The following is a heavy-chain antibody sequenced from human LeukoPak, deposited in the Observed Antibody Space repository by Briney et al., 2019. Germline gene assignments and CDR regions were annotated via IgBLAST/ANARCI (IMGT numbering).Heavy chain of an antibody. CDR1: GFTFSSYE. CDR3: AKEHDYGDHGAFDI. Sequence: GGSLRLSCAASGFTFSSYEMNWVRQAPGKGLEWVSYISSSGSTIYYADSVRGRFTISRDNAKNSLYLQMNSLRAEDTAVYYCAKEHDYGDHGAFDIWGQGTMVTVSS. D-gene: IGHD4-17*01. V-gene: IGHV3-48*03. J-gene: IGHJ3*02. CDR2: ISSSGSTI.